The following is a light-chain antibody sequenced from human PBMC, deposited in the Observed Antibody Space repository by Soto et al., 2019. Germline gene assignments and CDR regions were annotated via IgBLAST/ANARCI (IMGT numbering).Light chain of an antibody. J-gene: IGKJ2*01. CDR1: QSISSW. CDR3: QQYNSYSYT. V-gene: IGKV1-5*01. Sequence: DIQMTQSLTTLSASAGDRVSITCRASQSISSWFAWYQQKPGKAPKLLIYDASSLESGVPSRFSGSGSGTELTLTISSLQPDDFATYYSQQYNSYSYTFGQGTKLEIK. CDR2: DAS.